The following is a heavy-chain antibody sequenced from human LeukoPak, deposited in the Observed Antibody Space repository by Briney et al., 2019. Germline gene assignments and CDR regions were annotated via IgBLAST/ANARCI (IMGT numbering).Heavy chain of an antibody. CDR2: ISGSGGST. Sequence: GGSLRLSCAPSGFTFSSYAMSWVRQAPGKGLEWVSAISGSGGSTYYADSVKGRFTISRDNSKNTLYLQMNSLRAEDTAVYYCAKSPRATTRPLDYWGQGTLVTVSS. CDR1: GFTFSSYA. J-gene: IGHJ4*02. CDR3: AKSPRATTRPLDY. V-gene: IGHV3-23*01. D-gene: IGHD1-26*01.